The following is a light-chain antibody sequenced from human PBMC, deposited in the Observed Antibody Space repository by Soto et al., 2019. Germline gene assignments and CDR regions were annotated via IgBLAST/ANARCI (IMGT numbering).Light chain of an antibody. CDR2: DAS. J-gene: IGKJ2*01. CDR1: HIIGTW. V-gene: IGKV1-5*01. CDR3: QEYNSYS. Sequence: DIQMTQSPSSLSASVGDRVTITCRASHIIGTWLAWYQQKPGKAPNLLIYDASSLESGVPSRFSSSGSGTEFTLTISALQPDDFATYYCQEYNSYSFGQGTKVDIK.